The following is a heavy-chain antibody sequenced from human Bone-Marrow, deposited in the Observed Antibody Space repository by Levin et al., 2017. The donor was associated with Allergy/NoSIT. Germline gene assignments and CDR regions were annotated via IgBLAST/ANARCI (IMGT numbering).Heavy chain of an antibody. CDR3: TTDTENGGVSGLFDY. CDR2: IKSKTDGGTT. D-gene: IGHD6-25*01. Sequence: PGGSLRLSCAASGFTFSNAWMSWVRQAPGKGLEWVGRIKSKTDGGTTDYAAPVKGRFTISRDDSKNTLYLQMNSLKTEDTAVYYCTTDTENGGVSGLFDYWGQGTLVTVSS. CDR1: GFTFSNAW. J-gene: IGHJ4*02. V-gene: IGHV3-15*01.